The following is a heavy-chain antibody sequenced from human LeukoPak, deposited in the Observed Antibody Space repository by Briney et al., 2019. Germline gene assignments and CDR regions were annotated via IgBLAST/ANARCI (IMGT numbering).Heavy chain of an antibody. J-gene: IGHJ6*03. V-gene: IGHV4-39*07. CDR2: IYYSGST. CDR3: ARGYSGYDRYYYYYYMDV. CDR1: GGSTSSSSYY. Sequence: SETLSLTCTVSGGSTSSSSYYWGWIRQPPGKGLEWIGSIYYSGSTYYNPSLKSRVTMSVDTSKNQFSLKLSSVTAADTAVYYCARGYSGYDRYYYYYYMDVWGKGTTVTVSS. D-gene: IGHD5-12*01.